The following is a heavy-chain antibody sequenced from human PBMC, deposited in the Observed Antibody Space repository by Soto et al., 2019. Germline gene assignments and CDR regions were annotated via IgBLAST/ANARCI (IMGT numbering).Heavy chain of an antibody. V-gene: IGHV3-30*18. CDR2: ISYDGSEK. CDR3: VKDRVPGAYGHYYGMDV. Sequence: GGSLRLSCRVSGFTFNNSGMHWVRQAPGKWLEWMAVISYDGSEKHYADSMKGRLTISRDNSKDTLHLQMNSLRAEDTAIYFCVKDRVPGAYGHYYGMDVWGQGXTVTVYS. CDR1: GFTFNNSG. D-gene: IGHD5-12*01. J-gene: IGHJ6*02.